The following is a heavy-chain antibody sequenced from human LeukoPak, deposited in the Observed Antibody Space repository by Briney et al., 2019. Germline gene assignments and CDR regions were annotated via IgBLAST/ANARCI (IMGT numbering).Heavy chain of an antibody. J-gene: IGHJ4*02. V-gene: IGHV4-34*01. D-gene: IGHD3-22*01. Sequence: ASETLSLTCAVYGGSFSGYCWSWIRQSPGKGLEWIGEINHSGSTNYNPSLKSRVTISVDTSKNQFSLKLSSVTAADTAVYYCARLVGSSGYYDYFDYWGQGTLVTVSS. CDR3: ARLVGSSGYYDYFDY. CDR1: GGSFSGYC. CDR2: INHSGST.